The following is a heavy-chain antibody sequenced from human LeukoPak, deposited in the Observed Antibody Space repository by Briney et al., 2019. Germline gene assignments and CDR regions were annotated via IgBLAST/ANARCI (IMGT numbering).Heavy chain of an antibody. V-gene: IGHV3-66*01. CDR3: ARELSSGWYFDY. CDR2: IHSGGT. J-gene: IGHJ4*02. D-gene: IGHD6-19*01. Sequence: GGSLRLSCAASGFTVSTNYMSWVRQAPGKGLEWVSFIHSGGTYYADSVKGRFTISRDNSKNTVYLQMNNLRAEDTAVYYCARELSSGWYFDYWGQGTLVTVSS. CDR1: GFTVSTNY.